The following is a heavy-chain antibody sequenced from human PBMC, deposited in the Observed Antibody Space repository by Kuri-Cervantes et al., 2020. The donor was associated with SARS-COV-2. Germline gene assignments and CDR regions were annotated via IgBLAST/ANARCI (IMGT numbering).Heavy chain of an antibody. J-gene: IGHJ6*02. CDR1: GFTFSSYW. D-gene: IGHD2-2*01. CDR3: ARWGCSSTGCYRGYYYGMDV. V-gene: IGHV3-7*01. CDR2: IKQDGSEK. Sequence: GGSLRLSCAASGFTFSSYWMSWVRQAPGKGLEWVANIKQDGSEKYYVDSVKGRFTISRDNAKNSLYLQMNSLRAEDTAVYYCARWGCSSTGCYRGYYYGMDVWGQGNTVNVSS.